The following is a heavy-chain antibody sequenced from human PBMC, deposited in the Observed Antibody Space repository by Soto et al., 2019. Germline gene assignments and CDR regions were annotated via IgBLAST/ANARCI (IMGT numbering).Heavy chain of an antibody. J-gene: IGHJ4*02. D-gene: IGHD6-13*01. CDR3: ARSLYSSSWYAGY. V-gene: IGHV4-38-2*01. CDR2: IYHSGTT. Sequence: PSETLSLTCAVSGYSISSGYYWGWIRRPPGKGLEWIGSIYHSGTTYYNPSLKSRVTISLDTSKNQVSLKLSSGTAADTAVYYCARSLYSSSWYAGYWGQGTLVTVSS. CDR1: GYSISSGYY.